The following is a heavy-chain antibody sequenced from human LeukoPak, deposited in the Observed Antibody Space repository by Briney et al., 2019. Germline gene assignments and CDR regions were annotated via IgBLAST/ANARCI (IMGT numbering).Heavy chain of an antibody. D-gene: IGHD5-18*01. J-gene: IGHJ5*02. CDR1: GFTFSSYS. V-gene: IGHV3-30*03. CDR3: ARDNVDTAMVTDSNWFDP. Sequence: GGSLRLSCAASGFTFSSYSMNWVRQAPGKGLEWVAVISYDGSNKYYADSVKGRFTISRDNSKNTLYLQMNSLRAEDTAVYYCARDNVDTAMVTDSNWFDPWGQGTLVTVSS. CDR2: ISYDGSNK.